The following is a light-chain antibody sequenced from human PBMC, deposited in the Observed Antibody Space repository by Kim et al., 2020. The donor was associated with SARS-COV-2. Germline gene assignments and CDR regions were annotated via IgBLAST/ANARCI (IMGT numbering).Light chain of an antibody. J-gene: IGLJ2*01. V-gene: IGLV4-69*01. CDR3: QTWGTGNVV. Sequence: QLVLTQSPSASASLGASVKLTCTLSSGHSSYAIAWHQQQPEKGPRYLMKLNSDGSHSKGDGIPDRFSGSSSGAERYLTISSLQSEDEADYYCQTWGTGNVVFGGGTQLTVI. CDR1: SGHSSYA. CDR2: LNSDGSH.